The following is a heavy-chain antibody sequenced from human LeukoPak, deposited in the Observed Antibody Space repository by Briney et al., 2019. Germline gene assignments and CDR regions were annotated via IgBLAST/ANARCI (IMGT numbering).Heavy chain of an antibody. CDR1: GFTVSSDY. D-gene: IGHD3-10*01. Sequence: GGSLRLSCAASGFTVSSDYMSRVRQAPGKGLEWVSVMYSGGSTYYAGSVKGRFTISRDKSKNTLYLQMNSLRGEDTAVYYCARYFQPGTSNWFDPWGQGTLVTVSP. CDR3: ARYFQPGTSNWFDP. J-gene: IGHJ5*02. CDR2: MYSGGST. V-gene: IGHV3-66*01.